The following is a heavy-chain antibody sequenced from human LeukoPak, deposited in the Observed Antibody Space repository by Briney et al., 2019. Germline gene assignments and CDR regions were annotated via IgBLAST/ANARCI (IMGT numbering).Heavy chain of an antibody. CDR1: GYTFINYG. CDR2: ISAYNGNT. V-gene: IGHV1-18*01. D-gene: IGHD3-10*01. CDR3: ARDLKVRGDNPPGY. Sequence: ASVKVSCRASGYTFINYGISWVRQAPGQGLEWMGWISAYNGNTNYAQKLQGRVTMTTETSTSTAYMELRSLRSDDTAVYYCARDLKVRGDNPPGYWGQGTLVTVSS. J-gene: IGHJ4*02.